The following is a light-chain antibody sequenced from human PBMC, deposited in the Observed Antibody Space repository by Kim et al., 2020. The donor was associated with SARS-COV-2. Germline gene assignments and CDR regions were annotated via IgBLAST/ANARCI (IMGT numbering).Light chain of an antibody. Sequence: GQRVSISCSGSSSSSGGNPVNWYQQVPGTAPKLLIHSNDQRPAGVPDRFSGSKSGTSASLAISGLQSEDEAVYYCAAWDDSLYGVVFGGGTQLTVL. J-gene: IGLJ3*02. CDR3: AAWDDSLYGVV. CDR2: SND. CDR1: SSSSGGNP. V-gene: IGLV1-44*01.